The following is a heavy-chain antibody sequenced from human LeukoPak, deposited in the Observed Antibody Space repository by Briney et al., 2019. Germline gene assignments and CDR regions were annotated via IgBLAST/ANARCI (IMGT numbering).Heavy chain of an antibody. Sequence: ASVKVSCKASGYTFTSYYMHWVRQAPGQGLEWMGIINPSGGSTSCAQKFQGRVTMTRDTSTSTVYMELSSLRSEDTAVYYCARDPVRGTVFDYWGQGTLVTVSS. CDR2: INPSGGST. V-gene: IGHV1-46*01. CDR1: GYTFTSYY. J-gene: IGHJ4*02. CDR3: ARDPVRGTVFDY. D-gene: IGHD1-1*01.